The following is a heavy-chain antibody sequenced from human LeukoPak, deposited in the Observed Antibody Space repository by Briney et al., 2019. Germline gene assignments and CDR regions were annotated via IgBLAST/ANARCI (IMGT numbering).Heavy chain of an antibody. V-gene: IGHV4-59*01. J-gene: IGHJ4*02. CDR2: IYYSGST. CDR3: ARSRYTFGGVIALFDY. Sequence: PSETLSLTCTVSGGSISSYYWSWIRQPPGKGLEWIGYIYYSGSTNYNPSLKSRVTISVDTSKNQFSLKLSSVTAADTAVYYCARSRYTFGGVIALFDYWGQGTLVTVSS. D-gene: IGHD3-16*02. CDR1: GGSISSYY.